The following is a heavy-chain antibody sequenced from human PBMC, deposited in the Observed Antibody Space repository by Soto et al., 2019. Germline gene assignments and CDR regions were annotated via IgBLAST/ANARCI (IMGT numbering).Heavy chain of an antibody. CDR1: GFTFSSYS. J-gene: IGHJ6*02. V-gene: IGHV3-21*01. CDR2: ISSSSSYI. Sequence: EVQLVESGGGLVKPGGSLRLSCAASGFTFSSYSMNWVRQAPGKGLEWVSSISSSSSYIYYADSVKGRFTISRDNAKNSLYLQMNSLRAEDTAVYYCARDPRRDYYVWGSYRNYYYGMDVWGQGTTVTVSS. CDR3: ARDPRRDYYVWGSYRNYYYGMDV. D-gene: IGHD3-16*02.